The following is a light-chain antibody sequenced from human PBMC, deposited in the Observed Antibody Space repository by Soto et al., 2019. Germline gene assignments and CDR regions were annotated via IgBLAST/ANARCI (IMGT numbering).Light chain of an antibody. CDR2: DVN. CDR3: CSYAGSGTWV. Sequence: QSALTQPRSVSGSPGQSVTISCTGTSSDVGGYEYVSWYQQDQGKAPQLMIYDVNKRPSGVPDRFSGSKSGNTASLTISGLQAEDETDYYCCSYAGSGTWVFGGGTKLTVL. CDR1: SSDVGGYEY. J-gene: IGLJ3*02. V-gene: IGLV2-11*01.